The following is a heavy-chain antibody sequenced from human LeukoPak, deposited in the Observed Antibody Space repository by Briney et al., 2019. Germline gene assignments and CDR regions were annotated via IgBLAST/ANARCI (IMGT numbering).Heavy chain of an antibody. CDR3: ARDQGYSQFDP. V-gene: IGHV3-7*01. Sequence: PGGSLRLSCAASGFTFSSYSMNWVRQAPGKGLEWVANIDQDESEKNYVDSVKGRFTISRDNAKNSLYLQMNSLRAEDTAVYYCARDQGYSQFDPWGQGTLVTVSS. D-gene: IGHD6-13*01. J-gene: IGHJ5*02. CDR2: IDQDESEK. CDR1: GFTFSSYS.